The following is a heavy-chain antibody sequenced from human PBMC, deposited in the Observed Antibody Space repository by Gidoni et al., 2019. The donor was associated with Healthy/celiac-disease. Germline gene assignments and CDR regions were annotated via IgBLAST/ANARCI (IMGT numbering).Heavy chain of an antibody. Sequence: EVQLVESGGGLVKPGGSLRLSCAASVFTFSSYSLHWVRKAPGKGLEWVSSIISSSSYIDNADSGKGRFTITRDNAKNSLYLQMNSLRAEDTAVYYCARFGLFCTNGVCYTDYYYGMDVWGQGTTVTVSS. CDR3: ARFGLFCTNGVCYTDYYYGMDV. CDR2: IISSSSYI. J-gene: IGHJ6*02. D-gene: IGHD2-8*01. V-gene: IGHV3-21*01. CDR1: VFTFSSYS.